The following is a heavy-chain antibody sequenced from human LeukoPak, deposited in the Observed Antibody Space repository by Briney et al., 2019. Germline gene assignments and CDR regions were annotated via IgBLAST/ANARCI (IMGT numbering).Heavy chain of an antibody. CDR3: ARGKYYYDSSGMTGAFDI. V-gene: IGHV3-48*03. CDR2: ISSSGSTI. J-gene: IGHJ3*02. Sequence: PGGSLRLSCAASGFTFSSYEMNWVRQAPGKGLEWVSYISSSGSTIYYADSVKGRFTISRDNAKNSLYLQMNSLRAEDTAVYYCARGKYYYDSSGMTGAFDIWGQGTMVTVSS. CDR1: GFTFSSYE. D-gene: IGHD3-22*01.